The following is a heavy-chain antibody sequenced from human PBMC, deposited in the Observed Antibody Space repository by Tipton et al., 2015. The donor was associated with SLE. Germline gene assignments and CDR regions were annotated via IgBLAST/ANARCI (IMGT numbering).Heavy chain of an antibody. CDR3: ARDGMSGSYYDY. D-gene: IGHD1-26*01. J-gene: IGHJ4*02. V-gene: IGHV3-23*01. CDR1: GFTFSSYA. CDR2: INGSGGST. Sequence: SLRLSCAASGFTFSSYAMSWVRQAPGKGLEWVSAINGSGGSTYYADSVKGRFTISRDNSKNSLYLQMNSLRAEDTAVYYCARDGMSGSYYDYWGQGTLVTVSS.